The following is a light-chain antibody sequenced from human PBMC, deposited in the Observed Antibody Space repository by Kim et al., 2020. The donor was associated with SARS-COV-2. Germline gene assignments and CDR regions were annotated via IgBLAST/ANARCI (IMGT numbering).Light chain of an antibody. V-gene: IGLV3-19*01. Sequence: SSELTQDPPVSVALGQTVRITCQGDSLRSHYASWYQQKPGQAPLLIIYGQNNRPSGIPDRFSASSSGNTASLTITGTQAEDEADYYCNSRGSSEKHWVFGGGTQLTVL. J-gene: IGLJ3*02. CDR2: GQN. CDR3: NSRGSSEKHWV. CDR1: SLRSHY.